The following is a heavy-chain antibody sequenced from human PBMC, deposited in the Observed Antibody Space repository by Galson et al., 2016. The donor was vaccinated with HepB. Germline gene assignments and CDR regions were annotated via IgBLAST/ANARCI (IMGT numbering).Heavy chain of an antibody. CDR2: IYPGDSDT. CDR1: GYNFATFW. V-gene: IGHV5-51*01. CDR3: ARQGPVTTSAQPSDY. Sequence: QSGAEVKKPGGSLMISCKGSGYNFATFWIGWVRQMPGKGLEWMGLIYPGDSDTRYSPSFQGQVTISADKSLNTAYLQWTSLKASDTATYYCARQGPVTTSAQPSDYWGQGTPVIVSP. D-gene: IGHD4-17*01. J-gene: IGHJ4*02.